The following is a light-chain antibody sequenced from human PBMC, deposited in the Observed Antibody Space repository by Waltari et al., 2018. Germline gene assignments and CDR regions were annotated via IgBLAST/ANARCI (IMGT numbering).Light chain of an antibody. Sequence: EIVLTQSPATLSLSPGEGATLSCRASQSVGSYLAWYQQKPGQAPRLLIYYASNRATVIPVRFSGSGSGTDFTLTISSLEPEDFAVYYCQQRSNWPPFTFGPGTKVDMK. J-gene: IGKJ3*01. CDR3: QQRSNWPPFT. V-gene: IGKV3-11*01. CDR1: QSVGSY. CDR2: YAS.